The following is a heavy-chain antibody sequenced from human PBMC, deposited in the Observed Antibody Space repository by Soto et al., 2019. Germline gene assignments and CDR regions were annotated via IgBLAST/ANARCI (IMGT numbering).Heavy chain of an antibody. D-gene: IGHD3-22*01. J-gene: IGHJ5*02. V-gene: IGHV4-30-4*01. CDR2: IYYSGST. Sequence: SETLSLTCTVSGGSISSGDYYWSWIRQPPGKGLEWIGYIYYSGSTYYNPSLKSRVTISVDTSKNQFSLKLSSVTAADTAVYYCARRYYYDSSGYFSWGQGTRVTVSS. CDR3: ARRYYYDSSGYFS. CDR1: GGSISSGDYY.